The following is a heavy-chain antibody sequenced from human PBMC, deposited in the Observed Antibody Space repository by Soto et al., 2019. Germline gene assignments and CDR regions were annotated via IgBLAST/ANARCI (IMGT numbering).Heavy chain of an antibody. CDR1: GFTFIIYA. D-gene: IGHD3-22*01. J-gene: IGHJ4*02. V-gene: IGHV3-30-3*01. CDR3: ASGHYYDSSGPPPL. CDR2: ISYDGSNK. Sequence: WGSLNLSCSASGFTFIIYAMHWVRQAPGKGLEWVAVISYDGSNKYYADSVKGRFTISRDNSKNTLYLQMNSLRAEDTAVYYCASGHYYDSSGPPPLWGQGNLVTVSS.